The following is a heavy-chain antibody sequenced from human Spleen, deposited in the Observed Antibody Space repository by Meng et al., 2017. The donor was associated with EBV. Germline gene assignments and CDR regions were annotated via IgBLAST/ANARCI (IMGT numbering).Heavy chain of an antibody. CDR1: GGSINNNNW. J-gene: IGHJ4*02. V-gene: IGHV4-4*02. Sequence: LQSSVPGIEKPSRTRSLTCEVSGGSINNNNWWRWVRQPPGKGLEWIGEIYHSGSTNYNPSLKSRVTISVDESKNQFSLRLTSVTDADTAVYYCSRWDSTGYYSDYWGQGTLVTVSS. CDR2: IYHSGST. D-gene: IGHD3-22*01. CDR3: SRWDSTGYYSDY.